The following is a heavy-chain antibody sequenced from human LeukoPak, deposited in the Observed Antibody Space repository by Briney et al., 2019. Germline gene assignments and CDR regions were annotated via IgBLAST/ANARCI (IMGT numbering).Heavy chain of an antibody. V-gene: IGHV3-48*03. Sequence: GGSLRLSCAASGFSFSAYEMNWVRQGPGKGLEWVSDIRSRGTTIHYADSVRGRFAISRDNAKNSLYLQMNSLKAEDTAVYYCGRFTRSGDSVYWGQGTLVTVSS. D-gene: IGHD7-27*01. J-gene: IGHJ4*02. CDR3: GRFTRSGDSVY. CDR1: GFSFSAYE. CDR2: IRSRGTTI.